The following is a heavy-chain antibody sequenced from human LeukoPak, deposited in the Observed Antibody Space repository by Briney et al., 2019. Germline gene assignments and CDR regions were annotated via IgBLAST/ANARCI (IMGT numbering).Heavy chain of an antibody. J-gene: IGHJ3*01. CDR3: VRPDRIFGVPAAFDA. Sequence: SVKVSCKASGGSFSDYPINWVRQAPGQGLEWLGGIIPKYSASNYAQAFQGRVTITADESTNTVYMEMSGLRPDDTAVYYCVRPDRIFGVPAAFDAWGQGTLVAVPS. CDR1: GGSFSDYP. D-gene: IGHD3-3*02. V-gene: IGHV1-69*13. CDR2: IIPKYSAS.